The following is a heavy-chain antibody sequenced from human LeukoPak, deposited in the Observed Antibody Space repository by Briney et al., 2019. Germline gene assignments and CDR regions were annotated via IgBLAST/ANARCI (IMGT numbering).Heavy chain of an antibody. CDR1: GFTFSSYS. Sequence: GGSLRLSCAASGFTFSSYSMNWVRQAPGKGLEWVSYISSSSSTIYYADSVKGRFTISRDNAKNSLYLQMNSLRAEDTAVYYCASLPTPYYYDSSGYFFDYWGQGTLVTVSS. V-gene: IGHV3-48*04. D-gene: IGHD3-22*01. J-gene: IGHJ4*02. CDR2: ISSSSSTI. CDR3: ASLPTPYYYDSSGYFFDY.